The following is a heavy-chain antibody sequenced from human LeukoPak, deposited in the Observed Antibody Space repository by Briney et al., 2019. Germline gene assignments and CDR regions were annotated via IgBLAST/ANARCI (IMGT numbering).Heavy chain of an antibody. Sequence: WGSLRLSCAGSGFALKSYSLSWVRQAPGKGLEWVSSISSTSAYIYYADSVKGRFTISRDNVDNVVYLQMNSLGAEDTAVYYCARDLSFGFYYGMDVWGQGTTVTVSS. J-gene: IGHJ6*02. CDR1: GFALKSYS. CDR3: ARDLSFGFYYGMDV. CDR2: ISSTSAYI. V-gene: IGHV3-21*01. D-gene: IGHD3-3*01.